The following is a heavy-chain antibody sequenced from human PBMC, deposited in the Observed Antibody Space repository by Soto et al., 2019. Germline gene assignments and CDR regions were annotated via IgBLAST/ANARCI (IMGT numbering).Heavy chain of an antibody. Sequence: ASVKVSCKASGYTFTGYYMHWVRQAPGQGLEWMGWINPNSGGTNYAQKHQGWDNMNRDTSISTAYIELSRLRSDDTAEYYCARGLRGGVHYDILTGYYSDDAFDIWG. CDR1: GYTFTGYY. J-gene: IGHJ3*02. D-gene: IGHD3-9*01. CDR2: INPNSGGT. V-gene: IGHV1-2*04. CDR3: ARGLRGGVHYDILTGYYSDDAFDI.